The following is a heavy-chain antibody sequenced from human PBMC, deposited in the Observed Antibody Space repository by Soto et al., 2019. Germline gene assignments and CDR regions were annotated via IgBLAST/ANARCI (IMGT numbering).Heavy chain of an antibody. CDR2: IYPGDSDT. J-gene: IGHJ6*02. V-gene: IGHV5-51*01. CDR1: GYSFTSYW. D-gene: IGHD3-9*01. Sequence: GESLKISCKGSGYSFTSYWIGWVRQMPGKGLEWMGIIYPGDSDTRYSPSFQGQVTISADKSISTAYLQWSSLKASDTAMYYCARHGATYYDILTGYPTPYYYYGMDAWGQGTTVTVSS. CDR3: ARHGATYYDILTGYPTPYYYYGMDA.